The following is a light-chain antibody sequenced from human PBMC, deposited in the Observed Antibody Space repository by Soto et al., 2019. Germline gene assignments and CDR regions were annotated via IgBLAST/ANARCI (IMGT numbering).Light chain of an antibody. Sequence: SYELTQPLSVSVALGQTARITCGGNNIGSKNVHWYQLNPGQAPVLVIYRDTNRPSGIPERFSGSNSGNTATLAISRAQAGDDADYYCQVWDSSTVVFGGGTKLPVL. CDR3: QVWDSSTVV. CDR2: RDT. CDR1: NIGSKN. V-gene: IGLV3-9*01. J-gene: IGLJ2*01.